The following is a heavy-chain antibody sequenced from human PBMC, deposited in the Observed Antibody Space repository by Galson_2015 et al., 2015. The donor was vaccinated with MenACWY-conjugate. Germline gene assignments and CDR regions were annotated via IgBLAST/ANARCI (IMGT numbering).Heavy chain of an antibody. CDR2: TYYRSKGYN. D-gene: IGHD3-10*01. J-gene: IGHJ5*02. Sequence: CAISGDSVSSNIAAWNWIRQSPSRGLEWLGRTYYRSKGYNDYAESVKSRITIHPDTSKNKFSLQLNSVTPEDTAVYYCARGGSAYEVSDRGWFDPWGQGTLVTVSS. CDR1: GDSVSSNIAA. V-gene: IGHV6-1*01. CDR3: ARGGSAYEVSDRGWFDP.